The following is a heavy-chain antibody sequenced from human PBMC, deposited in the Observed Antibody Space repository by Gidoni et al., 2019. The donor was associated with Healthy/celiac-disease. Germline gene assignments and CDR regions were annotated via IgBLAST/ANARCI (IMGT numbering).Heavy chain of an antibody. D-gene: IGHD2-15*01. CDR3: ARASQHVLGI. J-gene: IGHJ3*02. V-gene: IGHV3-66*01. CDR1: GFTVICNY. Sequence: EVQLVESGGGLVQPGGSLRLSCAASGFTVICNYLSWVRQAPGKGLEWVSVIYSGSRTYYADSVKGRFTISRDNSKNTLYLQMNSLRAEDTAVYYCARASQHVLGIWGQGTMVTVSS. CDR2: IYSGSRT.